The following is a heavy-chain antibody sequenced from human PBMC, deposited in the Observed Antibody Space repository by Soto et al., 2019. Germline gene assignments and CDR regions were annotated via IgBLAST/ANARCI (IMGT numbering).Heavy chain of an antibody. J-gene: IGHJ6*02. D-gene: IGHD1-7*01. CDR2: IIPIFGTA. CDR1: GGTFSSYA. CDR3: ARDLDGGNWNSDYSYGMDV. V-gene: IGHV1-69*13. Sequence: SVKVSCKASGGTFSSYAMSWGRQAPGQGLEWMGGIIPIFGTANYAQKFQGRVTITADESTSTAYMELSSLRSEDMDVYYCARDLDGGNWNSDYSYGMDVWGQGTTVTVSS.